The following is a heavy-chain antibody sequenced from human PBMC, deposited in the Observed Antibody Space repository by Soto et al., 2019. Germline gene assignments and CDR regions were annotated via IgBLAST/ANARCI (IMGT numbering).Heavy chain of an antibody. CDR1: GFSLSNARMG. CDR3: ARIWWFGELWIFDY. V-gene: IGHV2-26*01. Sequence: QVTLKESGPVLVNPTETLTLTCTVSGFSLSNARMGVSWIRQPPGKALEWLAHIFSNDEKSYSTSLKSRLTISKDTSKSQVVLTMTNMDPVDTATYYCARIWWFGELWIFDYWGQGTLVTVSS. D-gene: IGHD3-10*01. CDR2: IFSNDEK. J-gene: IGHJ4*02.